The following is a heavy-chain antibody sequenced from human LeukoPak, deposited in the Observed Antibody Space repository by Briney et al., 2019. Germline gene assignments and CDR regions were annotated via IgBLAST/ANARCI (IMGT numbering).Heavy chain of an antibody. Sequence: GGSLRLSCAASGFTFSSSSMSWGRQAPGKGLEWVSALTGSGSSTYYADSVKGRFTISRDNSKKTLFLQMNSLRAEDTAVYYCAKALAPAACWGQGRLVSVSS. J-gene: IGHJ1*01. CDR1: GFTFSSSS. CDR3: AKALAPAAC. D-gene: IGHD2-2*01. CDR2: LTGSGSST. V-gene: IGHV3-23*01.